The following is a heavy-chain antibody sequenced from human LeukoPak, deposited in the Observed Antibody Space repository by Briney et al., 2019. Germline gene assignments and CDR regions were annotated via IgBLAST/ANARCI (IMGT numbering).Heavy chain of an antibody. CDR3: ARHPVAGTPFDY. D-gene: IGHD6-19*01. V-gene: IGHV4-59*08. J-gene: IGHJ4*02. CDR1: GGSISSYY. Sequence: PSETLSLTCTVSGGSISSYYWSRLRQPPGKGLEWIGYIYYSGSTNYNPSLKSRVTISVDTSKNQFSLKLSSVTAADTAVYYCARHPVAGTPFDYWGQGTLVTVSS. CDR2: IYYSGST.